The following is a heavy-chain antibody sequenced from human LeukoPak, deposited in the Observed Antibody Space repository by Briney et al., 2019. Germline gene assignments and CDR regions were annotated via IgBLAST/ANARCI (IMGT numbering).Heavy chain of an antibody. V-gene: IGHV4-59*08. CDR2: IAYSGST. Sequence: SETLSLTCTVSGGSIRSYYWSWIRQPPGKGLEWIGYIAYSGSTNYNPSLKSRVTISVDTSKNQFSLKLSSVTAADTAVYYCARHVEAAEKFDYWGQGTLVTVSS. CDR1: GGSIRSYY. CDR3: ARHVEAAEKFDY. J-gene: IGHJ4*02. D-gene: IGHD6-13*01.